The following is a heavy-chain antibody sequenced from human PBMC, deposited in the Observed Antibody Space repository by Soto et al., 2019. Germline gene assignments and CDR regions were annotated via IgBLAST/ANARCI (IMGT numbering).Heavy chain of an antibody. CDR1: GLTVSGQKY. D-gene: IGHD1-1*01. CDR2: LYDVDGS. Sequence: DVQLVESGGGLMQPGESLSLSCAASGLTVSGQKYVAWVRQAPGKGLAWVSALYDVDGSFYADPVKGRFTTCSDCSKTTVYLQMIALRPDDTAVYYCATWHEREHAYDVWCQRTTVTISS. V-gene: IGHV3-53*01. J-gene: IGHJ3*01. CDR3: ATWHEREHAYDV.